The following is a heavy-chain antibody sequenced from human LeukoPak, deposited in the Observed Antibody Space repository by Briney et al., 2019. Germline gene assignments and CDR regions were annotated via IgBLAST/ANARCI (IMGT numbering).Heavy chain of an antibody. D-gene: IGHD6-13*01. Sequence: SETLSLTCTVSGGSVNRYYWSWIRQPPGKGLEWIGYIFYTGSTNYNPSLKSRVTISVDTSKNQFSLRLSSVTAADTAVYYCARHVSPAPAGAFDIWGQGTMVTVSS. CDR1: GGSVNRYY. V-gene: IGHV4-59*08. CDR3: ARHVSPAPAGAFDI. CDR2: IFYTGST. J-gene: IGHJ3*02.